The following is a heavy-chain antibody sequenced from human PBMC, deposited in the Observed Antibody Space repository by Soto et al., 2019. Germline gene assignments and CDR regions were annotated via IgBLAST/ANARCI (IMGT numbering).Heavy chain of an antibody. CDR1: GDSISSDDYY. D-gene: IGHD2-2*01. CDR2: LSYSVTT. V-gene: IGHV4-30-4*01. J-gene: IGHJ4*02. CDR3: GRSHACGASVFNC. Sequence: QVQLQESGPGGVKPSQTLSLTCTVSGDSISSDDYYCSWIRQPPGKGLEWSGHLSYSVTTSYNPSLRSGVIFSLYTSKKKFSLKLTSVTPAVSTVYCCGRSHACGASVFNCRGQGTPVTRSS.